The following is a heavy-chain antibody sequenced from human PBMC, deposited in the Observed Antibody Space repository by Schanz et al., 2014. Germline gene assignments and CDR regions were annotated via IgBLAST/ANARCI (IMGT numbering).Heavy chain of an antibody. V-gene: IGHV1-69*02. CDR3: ARVSMEFERGKSYYYYMDV. CDR2: IIPILGIA. CDR1: GGTFSSYT. D-gene: IGHD3-10*01. Sequence: QVQLVQSEAEVKKPGSSVKVSCKASGGTFSSYTISWVRQAPGQGLEWMGRIIPILGIANYAQNFQGRVTITADTSTNTAYMELSSLTSEDTAVYYCARVSMEFERGKSYYYYMDVWGRGTTVTVSS. J-gene: IGHJ6*03.